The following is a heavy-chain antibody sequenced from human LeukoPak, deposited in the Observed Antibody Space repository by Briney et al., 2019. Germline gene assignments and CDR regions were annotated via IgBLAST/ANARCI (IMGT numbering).Heavy chain of an antibody. J-gene: IGHJ3*01. D-gene: IGHD6-13*01. Sequence: SETLSLTCAVSGDSISNSNWWTWIRQPPGKGLEWIGEVYPTGSTNYSPSLKSRVTISVDTSKNQFSLKLRSVTAADTAVYYCARISSSNWYNERGAFDVWGQGTMVTVSS. CDR1: GDSISNSNW. V-gene: IGHV4-4*02. CDR3: ARISSSNWYNERGAFDV. CDR2: VYPTGST.